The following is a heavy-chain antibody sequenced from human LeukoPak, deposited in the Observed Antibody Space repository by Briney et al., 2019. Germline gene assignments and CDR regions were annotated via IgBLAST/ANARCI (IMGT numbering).Heavy chain of an antibody. Sequence: SETLSLTCTVSGGSISSGGYYWSWIRQHPGKGLEWIGYIYYSGSTYYNPSLKSRVTISVDTSKNQFSLKLSSVTAADTAVYYCARAIDYYGSGNEYNWFDPWGQGTLVTVSS. CDR2: IYYSGST. D-gene: IGHD3-10*01. CDR3: ARAIDYYGSGNEYNWFDP. J-gene: IGHJ5*02. CDR1: GGSISSGGYY. V-gene: IGHV4-31*03.